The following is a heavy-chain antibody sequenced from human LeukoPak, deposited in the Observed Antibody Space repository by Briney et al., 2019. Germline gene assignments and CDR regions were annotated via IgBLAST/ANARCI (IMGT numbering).Heavy chain of an antibody. CDR3: ARAYMTATRHFDS. D-gene: IGHD2-21*02. V-gene: IGHV1-69*13. J-gene: IGHJ4*02. Sequence: ASVKVSCKASGGTFSSYSINWVRQVPGQGLEWMGGIIPIFGTVKYAHKFQDRVTITADASTSTAYMELSSLRSEDTAVYYCARAYMTATRHFDSWGQGTLVTVSS. CDR2: IIPIFGTV. CDR1: GGTFSSYS.